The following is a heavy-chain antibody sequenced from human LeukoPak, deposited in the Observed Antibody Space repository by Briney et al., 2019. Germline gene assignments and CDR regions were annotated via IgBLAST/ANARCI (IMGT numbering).Heavy chain of an antibody. CDR1: GFTFSSYG. D-gene: IGHD2-15*01. Sequence: GGSLRLSCAASGFTFSSYGMHWVRQAPGKGLEWVAVISYDGSNKYYADSVKGRFTISRDNSKNTLYLQMNSLRAEDTAVYYCAKPHAVVVAAIPFDYWGQGTLVTGSS. J-gene: IGHJ4*02. CDR3: AKPHAVVVAAIPFDY. CDR2: ISYDGSNK. V-gene: IGHV3-30*18.